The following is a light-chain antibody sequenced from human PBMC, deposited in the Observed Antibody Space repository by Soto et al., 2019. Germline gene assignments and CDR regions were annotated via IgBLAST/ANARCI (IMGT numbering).Light chain of an antibody. CDR2: DNN. V-gene: IGLV1-40*01. CDR1: SSNIGADYG. J-gene: IGLJ3*02. CDR3: QSYDSSLRDWNWV. Sequence: QSVLTQPPSVSGATGQRVTISCTGSSSNIGADYGVHWYQQLPGRAPKLLIYDNNNRPSGVPDRFSGSKSDTSASLAITGLQAEDEADYYCQSYDSSLRDWNWVFGGGTKLTVL.